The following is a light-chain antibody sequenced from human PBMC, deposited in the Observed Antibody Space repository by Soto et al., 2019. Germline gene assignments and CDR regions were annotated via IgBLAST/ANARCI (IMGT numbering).Light chain of an antibody. Sequence: EIVLTQSPATLSLSPGERATLSCRASQSVSSYLAWYQQKPGQAPRLLIYDASNRATGIPARFSGSGSGTEFTLTISSLEPEEFAVYYCQQRSNWPSFGGGTKVEIK. CDR3: QQRSNWPS. CDR2: DAS. CDR1: QSVSSY. V-gene: IGKV3-11*01. J-gene: IGKJ4*01.